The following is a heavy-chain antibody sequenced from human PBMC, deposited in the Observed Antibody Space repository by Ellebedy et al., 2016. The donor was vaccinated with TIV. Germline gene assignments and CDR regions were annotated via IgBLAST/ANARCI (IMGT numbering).Heavy chain of an antibody. CDR2: ITESGGNT. CDR1: GLTFSSHA. CDR3: AREPVGVGPAFDV. J-gene: IGHJ3*01. Sequence: PGGSLRLSCAASGLTFSSHAMSWVRQAPGKGLEWVSSITESGGNTYYADSVKGRFTISRDNSKDTLYLQMNSLRAEDKAIYYCAREPVGVGPAFDVWGQGTMVTVSS. V-gene: IGHV3-23*01. D-gene: IGHD4-23*01.